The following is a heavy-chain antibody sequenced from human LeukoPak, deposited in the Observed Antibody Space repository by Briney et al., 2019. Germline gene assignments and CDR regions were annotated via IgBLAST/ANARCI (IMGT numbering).Heavy chain of an antibody. J-gene: IGHJ6*03. CDR2: IIPIFGTA. CDR1: GGTFSSYA. D-gene: IGHD6-6*01. CDR3: ARVSSSPLYYYYYMDV. V-gene: IGHV1-69*01. Sequence: ASVKVSCKASGGTFSSYAISWVRQAPGQGLEWMGGIIPIFGTANYAQKFQGRVTITADESTSTAYMELSSLRSEDTAVYYCARVSSSPLYYYYYMDVWGKGTTVTVSS.